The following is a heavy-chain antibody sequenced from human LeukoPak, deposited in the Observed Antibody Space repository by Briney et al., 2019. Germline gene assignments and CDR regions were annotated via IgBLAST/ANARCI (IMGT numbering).Heavy chain of an antibody. V-gene: IGHV4-61*02. CDR3: ARNVKVAYYDFWSGYSGYSWFDP. J-gene: IGHJ5*02. Sequence: SETLSLTCTVSGDSISNSNYYWSWIRQPAGKGLEWIGRRSTSGSTSYNPSLKSRVTMSVDTSKNQFSLKLSSVTAADTAVYYCARNVKVAYYDFWSGYSGYSWFDPWGQGTLVTVSS. CDR1: GDSISNSNYY. CDR2: RSTSGST. D-gene: IGHD3-3*01.